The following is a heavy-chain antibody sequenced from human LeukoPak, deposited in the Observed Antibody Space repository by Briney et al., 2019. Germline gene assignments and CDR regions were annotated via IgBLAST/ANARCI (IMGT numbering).Heavy chain of an antibody. V-gene: IGHV1-18*01. D-gene: IGHD3-22*01. J-gene: IGHJ4*02. Sequence: GASVKVSCKASGYNLISYGIIWVRQAPGQGLEWMGWISAYNVNTNYARKFQGRVTMTTDTSTSTAYMELRSLKSDDTAVYFCARPYDTSGYYNYYFDYWGQGTLVTVSS. CDR2: ISAYNVNT. CDR1: GYNLISYG. CDR3: ARPYDTSGYYNYYFDY.